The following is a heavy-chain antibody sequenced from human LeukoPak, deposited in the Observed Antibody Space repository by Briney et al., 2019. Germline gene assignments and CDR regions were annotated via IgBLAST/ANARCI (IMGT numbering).Heavy chain of an antibody. D-gene: IGHD2-2*01. CDR2: INPNSGGT. J-gene: IGHJ4*02. Sequence: ASVKVSCKASGYTFTGYYMHWVRQAPGQGVEGMGWINPNSGGTNSAQKFQGRVTMTRDTSISTAYMELSRLRSDDTAVYYCASTLGYCSSTSCYASDYWGQGTLVTVSS. CDR1: GYTFTGYY. V-gene: IGHV1-2*02. CDR3: ASTLGYCSSTSCYASDY.